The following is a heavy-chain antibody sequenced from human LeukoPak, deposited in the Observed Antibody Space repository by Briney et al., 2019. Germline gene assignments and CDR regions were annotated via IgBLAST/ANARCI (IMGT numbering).Heavy chain of an antibody. CDR3: AKDPYSSGWYGGQFDP. V-gene: IGHV3-30*02. J-gene: IGHJ5*02. CDR2: IRFDGTDE. Sequence: GGSLRLSCAASGFSFSNYGMHWVRQAPGKGLEWVAFIRFDGTDEFYADSVKGRFTISRDNSKNTLYLQMNSLRAEDTAVYYCAKDPYSSGWYGGQFDPWGQGTLVTVSS. D-gene: IGHD6-19*01. CDR1: GFSFSNYG.